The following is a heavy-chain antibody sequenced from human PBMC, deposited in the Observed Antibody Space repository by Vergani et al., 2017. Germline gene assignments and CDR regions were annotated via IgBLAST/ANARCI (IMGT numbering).Heavy chain of an antibody. Sequence: EVQLLESGGGLVQPGGSLRLSCAASGFTFSSYAMSWVRQAPGKGLEWVSAISGSGGSTYYADSVKGRFTISRDNSKNTLYLQMNSLRAEETAVYYCAKAPTYYYDSSGPYFDYWGQGTLVTVSS. CDR3: AKAPTYYYDSSGPYFDY. D-gene: IGHD3-22*01. J-gene: IGHJ4*02. CDR1: GFTFSSYA. V-gene: IGHV3-23*01. CDR2: ISGSGGST.